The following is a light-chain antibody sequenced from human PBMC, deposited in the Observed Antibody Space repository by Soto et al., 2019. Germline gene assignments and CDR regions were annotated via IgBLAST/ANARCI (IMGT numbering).Light chain of an antibody. CDR2: GAS. CDR1: QSVYSN. J-gene: IGKJ1*01. CDR3: QQFNNWPRT. Sequence: EIVMTQSPATLSVSPGERATLSCRASQSVYSNLAWYQQKPGQAPRLLIYGASTRATGIPARFSGSGSGTELTLTISSLQSEDFAVYFCQQFNNWPRTFGQGTKVDIK. V-gene: IGKV3-15*01.